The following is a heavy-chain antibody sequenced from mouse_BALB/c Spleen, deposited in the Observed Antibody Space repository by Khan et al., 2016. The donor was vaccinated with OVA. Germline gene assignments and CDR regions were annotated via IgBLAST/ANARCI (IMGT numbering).Heavy chain of an antibody. CDR3: AREADRYDEYYLDN. V-gene: IGHV5-6-5*01. D-gene: IGHD2-14*01. CDR1: GFTFSSYV. J-gene: IGHJ2*01. Sequence: EVELVESGGDLVKPGGSLKLSCAASGFTFSSYVMSWVRQTPEKRLEWVASISSGGSTYYPDSVKGRFTISRDNARNILYLQMSSQKYEDTAMYYCAREADRYDEYYLDNWGQGTTLTVSS. CDR2: ISSGGST.